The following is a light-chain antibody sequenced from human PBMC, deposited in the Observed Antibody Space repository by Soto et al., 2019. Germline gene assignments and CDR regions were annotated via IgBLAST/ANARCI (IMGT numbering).Light chain of an antibody. Sequence: EIALTNTPCTLSSSPGHIPTLSCRASQTMRSSHLAWYQQKPGQAPRLLIYGASTRTFDVPDRFSGSGSGTNFTLTISRLQPEDFAVYYCQYYGLSLTFGGGTKVDIK. CDR1: QTMRSSH. V-gene: IGKV3-20*01. CDR2: GAS. J-gene: IGKJ4*01. CDR3: QYYGLSLT.